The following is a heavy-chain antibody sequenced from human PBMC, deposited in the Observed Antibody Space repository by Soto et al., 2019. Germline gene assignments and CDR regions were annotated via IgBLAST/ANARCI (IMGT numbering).Heavy chain of an antibody. CDR1: GFTFSTHT. CDR2: LTADSDDT. J-gene: IGHJ4*02. V-gene: IGHV3-23*01. D-gene: IGHD1-1*01. Sequence: ESGGTLVQPGGSLRLSCVASGFTFSTHTMNWVRQAPGKGMEWVSRLTADSDDTSYADSIKDRFTISRDNSKNKLYLQMNSLRAEDTAIYYCAKGLERAGLDFCGQGALVTVTS. CDR3: AKGLERAGLDF.